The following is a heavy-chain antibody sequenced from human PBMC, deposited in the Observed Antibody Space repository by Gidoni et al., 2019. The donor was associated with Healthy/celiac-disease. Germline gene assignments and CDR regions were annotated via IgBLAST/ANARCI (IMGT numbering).Heavy chain of an antibody. CDR3: GCSLPGLPYY. CDR1: GGSFSGYY. Sequence: QVQLQQWGAGLLKPSETLSLTCAVYGGSFSGYYWSWIRQPPGKGLEWIGEINHSGSTNYNPSLKSRVTISVDTSKNQFSLKLSSVTAADTAVYYCGCSLPGLPYYWGQGTLVTVSS. J-gene: IGHJ4*02. D-gene: IGHD6-13*01. CDR2: INHSGST. V-gene: IGHV4-34*01.